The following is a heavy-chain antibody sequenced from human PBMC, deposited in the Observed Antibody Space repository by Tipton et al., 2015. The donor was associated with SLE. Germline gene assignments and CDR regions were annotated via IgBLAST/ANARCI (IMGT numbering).Heavy chain of an antibody. CDR3: ARVNIAAAGHFDY. V-gene: IGHV4-59*11. Sequence: TLSLTCTVSGGSISSHYWSWVRQPPVQGLEWIGYIYYSGSTNSNPSLKSRVTISVDTSKNQFSLKLSSVTAADTAVYYCARVNIAAAGHFDYWGQGTLVTVSS. D-gene: IGHD6-13*01. CDR2: IYYSGST. J-gene: IGHJ4*02. CDR1: GGSISSHY.